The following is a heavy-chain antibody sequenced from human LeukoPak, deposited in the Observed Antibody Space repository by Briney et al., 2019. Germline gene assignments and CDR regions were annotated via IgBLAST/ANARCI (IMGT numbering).Heavy chain of an antibody. V-gene: IGHV3-15*01. Sequence: PGGSLRLPCAASGFSFSNYGMHWVRQAPGKGLEWVGRIKSKTDGGTTDYAAPVKGRFTISRDDSKNTLYLQMNSLKTEDTAVYYCTTGRVRLPAAFYWGQGTLVTVSS. CDR1: GFSFSNYG. J-gene: IGHJ4*02. CDR3: TTGRVRLPAAFY. CDR2: IKSKTDGGTT. D-gene: IGHD2-2*01.